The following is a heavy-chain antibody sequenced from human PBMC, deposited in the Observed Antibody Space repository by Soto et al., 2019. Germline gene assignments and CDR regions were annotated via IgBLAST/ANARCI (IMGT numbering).Heavy chain of an antibody. CDR2: IYTSGST. V-gene: IGHV4-4*07. D-gene: IGHD6-6*01. CDR3: ARVRIAARTGAYGMDV. J-gene: IGHJ6*02. Sequence: SETLSLTCTVSGGSISSYYWSWIRQPAGKGLEWIGRIYTSGSTNYNPSLKSRVTMSVDTSKNQFSLKLSSVTAADAAVYYCARVRIAARTGAYGMDVWGQGTTVTVSS. CDR1: GGSISSYY.